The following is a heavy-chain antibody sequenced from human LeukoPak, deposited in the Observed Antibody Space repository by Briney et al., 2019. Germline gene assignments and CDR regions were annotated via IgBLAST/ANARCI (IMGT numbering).Heavy chain of an antibody. CDR1: GGSISSPNSY. CDR3: ARDPELRFLEWLPDY. D-gene: IGHD3-3*01. V-gene: IGHV4-39*07. Sequence: SETLSLTCTVSGGSISSPNSYWGWIRQPPGKGLEWIGIIYYNGNTYYNPSLKSRVTISVDTSKNQFSLNLSSVTAADTAVYYCARDPELRFLEWLPDYWGQGTLVTVSS. CDR2: IYYNGNT. J-gene: IGHJ4*02.